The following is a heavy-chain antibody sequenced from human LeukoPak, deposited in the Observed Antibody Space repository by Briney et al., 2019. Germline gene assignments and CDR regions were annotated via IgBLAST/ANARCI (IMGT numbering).Heavy chain of an antibody. CDR2: IRDDGSNK. J-gene: IGHJ4*02. CDR3: AKTMIKMGATTQRLDY. V-gene: IGHV3-30*02. Sequence: GWSLRLSCAATGFTFSSYGMHWIRQAPGKGLEWVAFIRDDGSNKYYAYSVRGRLPISRDNSKNTLYLQMNSLRAEDTAVYYCAKTMIKMGATTQRLDYWGQGTLVTVSS. CDR1: GFTFSSYG. D-gene: IGHD1-26*01.